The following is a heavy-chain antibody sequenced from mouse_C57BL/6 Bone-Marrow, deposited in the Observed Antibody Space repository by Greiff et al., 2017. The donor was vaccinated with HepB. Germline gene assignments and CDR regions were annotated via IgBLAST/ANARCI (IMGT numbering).Heavy chain of an antibody. Sequence: VQLQQSGPELVKPGASVKISCKASGYTFTDYYMNWVKQSHGKSLEWIGDINPNNGGTSYNQKVKGKATLTVDKSSSTAYMELRSLTSEDSAVYYCAREDDYDEGWYFDVWGTGTTVTVSS. D-gene: IGHD2-4*01. CDR1: GYTFTDYY. V-gene: IGHV1-26*01. J-gene: IGHJ1*03. CDR2: INPNNGGT. CDR3: AREDDYDEGWYFDV.